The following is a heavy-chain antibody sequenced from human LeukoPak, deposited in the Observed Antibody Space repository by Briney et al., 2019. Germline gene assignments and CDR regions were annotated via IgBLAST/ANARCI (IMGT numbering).Heavy chain of an antibody. J-gene: IGHJ4*02. Sequence: GGSLRLSCAASGFTFSSYWMSWVRQAPGKGLEWVANIKQDGGEKYYVDSVKGRFTISRDNAKNSLHLQMNSLRDEDTAVYYCARDKEMIRGYIDYWGQGTLVTVSS. D-gene: IGHD3-10*01. V-gene: IGHV3-7*01. CDR3: ARDKEMIRGYIDY. CDR2: IKQDGGEK. CDR1: GFTFSSYW.